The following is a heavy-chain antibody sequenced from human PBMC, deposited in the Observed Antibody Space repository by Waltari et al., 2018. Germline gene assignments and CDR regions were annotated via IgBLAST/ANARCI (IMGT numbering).Heavy chain of an antibody. CDR3: ARDYYDSSGYFDP. D-gene: IGHD3-22*01. CDR2: IYYSGST. J-gene: IGHJ5*02. V-gene: IGHV4-59*11. CDR1: GGSTSSHY. Sequence: QVQLQESGPGLVKPSETLSLTCTVSGGSTSSHYWSWIRQPPGKGLEWIGYIYYSGSTNYNPSLKSRVTISVDTSKNQFSLKLSSVTAADTAVYYCARDYYDSSGYFDPWGQGTLVTVSS.